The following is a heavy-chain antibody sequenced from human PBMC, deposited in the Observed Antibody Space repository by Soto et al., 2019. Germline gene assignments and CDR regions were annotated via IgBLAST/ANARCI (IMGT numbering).Heavy chain of an antibody. CDR3: ARAPLTTVTTLPFDP. J-gene: IGHJ5*02. Sequence: QVQLVQSGAEVKKPGASVKVSCKASGYTFTSYGISWVRQAPGQGLEWMGWISAYNGNTNYAQKLQGRVTMTTDTTXXSAYMELRSLRSDDTAVYYCARAPLTTVTTLPFDPWGQGTLVTVSS. V-gene: IGHV1-18*01. D-gene: IGHD4-17*01. CDR1: GYTFTSYG. CDR2: ISAYNGNT.